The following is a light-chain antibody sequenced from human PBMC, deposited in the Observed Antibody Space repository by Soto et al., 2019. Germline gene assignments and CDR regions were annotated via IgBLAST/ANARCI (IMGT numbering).Light chain of an antibody. CDR2: DVN. V-gene: IGLV2-11*01. CDR1: SSDVGGYNY. J-gene: IGLJ1*01. Sequence: QSVLTQPHSVSGSPGQSVAISCSGTSSDVGGYNYVSWYQQHPGKAPKLIIFDVNKRPSGVADRFSGSKSGNTASLTISGLQAEEEADYYCCSYGGSFYVVGTGTKLTVL. CDR3: CSYGGSFYV.